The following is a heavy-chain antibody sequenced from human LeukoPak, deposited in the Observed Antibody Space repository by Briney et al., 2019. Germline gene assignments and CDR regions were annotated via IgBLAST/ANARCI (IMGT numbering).Heavy chain of an antibody. J-gene: IGHJ5*02. CDR3: ARRRLRDLWFGP. CDR2: IRYDGSNK. CDR1: GFTFSSYG. Sequence: GGSLRLSCAASGFTFSSYGMHWVRQAPGKGLEWVAFIRYDGSNKYYADSVKGRFTISRDNSKNTLYLQMNSLRAEDTAVYYCARRRLRDLWFGPWGQGTLVTVSS. V-gene: IGHV3-30*02.